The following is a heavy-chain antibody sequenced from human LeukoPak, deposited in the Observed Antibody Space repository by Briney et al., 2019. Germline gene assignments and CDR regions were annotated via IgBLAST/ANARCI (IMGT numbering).Heavy chain of an antibody. V-gene: IGHV3-66*01. D-gene: IGHD3-9*01. CDR2: IYSGGST. CDR1: GFTFSSYS. Sequence: PGGSLRLSCAASGFTFSSYSMNWVRQAPGKGLEWVSVIYSGGSTYYADSVKGRFTISRDNSKNTLYLQMNSLRAEDTAVYYCATTGDDILTPPNDYWGQGTLVTVSS. CDR3: ATTGDDILTPPNDY. J-gene: IGHJ4*02.